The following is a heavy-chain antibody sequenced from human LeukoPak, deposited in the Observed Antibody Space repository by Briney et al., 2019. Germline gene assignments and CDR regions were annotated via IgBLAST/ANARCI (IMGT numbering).Heavy chain of an antibody. CDR1: GFTFSSYA. Sequence: GASLRLSCAASGFTFSSYAMSWVRQASGKGLEWVSAISGSGGSTYYADSVKGRFTISRDNSKNTLYLQMNSLRAEDTAVYYCAKDHPYSSGWTFDYWGQGTLVTVSS. CDR2: ISGSGGST. V-gene: IGHV3-23*01. CDR3: AKDHPYSSGWTFDY. D-gene: IGHD6-19*01. J-gene: IGHJ4*02.